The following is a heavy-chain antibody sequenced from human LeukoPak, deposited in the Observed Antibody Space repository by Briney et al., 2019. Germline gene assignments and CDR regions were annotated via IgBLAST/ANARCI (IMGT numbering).Heavy chain of an antibody. V-gene: IGHV1-69*01. CDR3: ARESGYSLGGFFDY. D-gene: IGHD5-18*01. J-gene: IGHJ4*02. Sequence: ASVKVSFKASGGTFSIYAISWVRQAPGQGLEWMGGIIPIFGTANYAQKFQGRVTITADESTSTAYMELSSLRSEDTAVYYCARESGYSLGGFFDYWGQGTLVTVSS. CDR2: IIPIFGTA. CDR1: GGTFSIYA.